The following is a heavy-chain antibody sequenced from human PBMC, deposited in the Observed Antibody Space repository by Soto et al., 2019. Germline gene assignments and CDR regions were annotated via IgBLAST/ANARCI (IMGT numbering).Heavy chain of an antibody. J-gene: IGHJ4*02. CDR2: ISYDGSNK. CDR3: AKDKGAY. Sequence: QVQLVESGGGVVQPGRSLRLSCAASGFTFSSYGMHWVRQAPGKGLEWVAVISYDGSNKYYADFVKGRFTISRDNSKNTLYLQMNSLRAEDTAVYYCAKDKGAYWGQGTLVTVSS. V-gene: IGHV3-30*18. CDR1: GFTFSSYG.